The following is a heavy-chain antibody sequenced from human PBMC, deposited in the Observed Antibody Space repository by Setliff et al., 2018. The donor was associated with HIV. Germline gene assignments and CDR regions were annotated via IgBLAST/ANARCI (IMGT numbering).Heavy chain of an antibody. V-gene: IGHV1-69*10. CDR1: GGTFSSYA. CDR3: ARGRNYDSSGYGDYYYYMDV. Sequence: ASVKVSCKASGGTFSSYAISWVRQAPGQGLEWMGGIIPILGIANYAQKFQGRVTITTDESTSTAYMELSSLRSEDTAVYYCARGRNYDSSGYGDYYYYMDVWGKGTTVTVS. D-gene: IGHD3-22*01. J-gene: IGHJ6*03. CDR2: IIPILGIA.